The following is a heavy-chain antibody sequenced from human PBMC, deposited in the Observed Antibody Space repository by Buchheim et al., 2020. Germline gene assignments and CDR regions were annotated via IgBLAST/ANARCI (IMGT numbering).Heavy chain of an antibody. D-gene: IGHD5-12*01. CDR3: AKDLFEHSGYGSYYYYYGMDV. CDR2: ISYDGSNK. Sequence: QVQLVESGGGVVQPGRSLRLSCAASGFTFSSYGMHWVRQAPGKGLEWVAVISYDGSNKYYADSVKGRFTISRDNSKNTLYLQMNSLRAEDTAVYYCAKDLFEHSGYGSYYYYYGMDVWGQGTT. J-gene: IGHJ6*02. V-gene: IGHV3-30*18. CDR1: GFTFSSYG.